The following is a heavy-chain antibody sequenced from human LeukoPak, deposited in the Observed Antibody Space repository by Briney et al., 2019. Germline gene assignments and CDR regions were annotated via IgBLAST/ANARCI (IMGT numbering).Heavy chain of an antibody. CDR1: GFTFSSYW. CDR3: ARAGGQLVHGFGYFEY. D-gene: IGHD1-1*01. CDR2: IKQDGSEE. Sequence: GGSLRLPCAASGFTFSSYWMSWVRQAPGKGLEWVANIKQDGSEEYYVDSVKGRFTISRDNAKNSLYLQMNSLRVEDTAVYYCARAGGQLVHGFGYFEYWGQGTLVTVSS. V-gene: IGHV3-7*01. J-gene: IGHJ4*02.